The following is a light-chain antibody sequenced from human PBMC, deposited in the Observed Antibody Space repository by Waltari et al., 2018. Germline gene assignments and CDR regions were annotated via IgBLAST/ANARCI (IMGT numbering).Light chain of an antibody. J-gene: IGKJ1*01. CDR2: DAS. CDR3: QKYGTRPAT. Sequence: EIVLKQSPASLSLSPGDRATLSCRASQSVGRTLAWYQQRPGQAPRLLIYDASSRATGIPDRFSGSGSGTDFSLTISRLEPEDFAVYYCQKYGTRPATFGQGTKVEVK. V-gene: IGKV3-20*01. CDR1: QSVGRT.